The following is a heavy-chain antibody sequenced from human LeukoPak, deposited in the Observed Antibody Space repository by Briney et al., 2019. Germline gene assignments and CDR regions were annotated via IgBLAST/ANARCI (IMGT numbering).Heavy chain of an antibody. CDR1: GYTFSSYG. J-gene: IGHJ4*02. D-gene: IGHD5-24*01. CDR3: ARDRYGDGFAHFDY. V-gene: IGHV1-18*01. CDR2: ISANSGYT. Sequence: ASVKVSCKASGYTFSSYGISWVRQAPGQGLEWMGWISANSGYTNYAQNLQGRLTMTTDTSTSTAYMELRSLRSDDTAVYYCARDRYGDGFAHFDYWGQGALVTVSS.